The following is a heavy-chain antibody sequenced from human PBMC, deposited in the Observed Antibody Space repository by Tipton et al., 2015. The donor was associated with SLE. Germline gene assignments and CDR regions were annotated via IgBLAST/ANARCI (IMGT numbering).Heavy chain of an antibody. CDR1: GGSFSGYY. V-gene: IGHV4-34*01. CDR2: INHSGST. CDR3: ARRGIAAAGVDY. D-gene: IGHD6-13*01. J-gene: IGHJ4*02. Sequence: TLSLTCAVYGGSFSGYYWNWIRQPPGKGLEWIREINHSGSTNYNPSLKSRVTISVDTSKSQFSLRLSSVTAADTAVYHCARRGIAAAGVDYWGQGTLVTVSS.